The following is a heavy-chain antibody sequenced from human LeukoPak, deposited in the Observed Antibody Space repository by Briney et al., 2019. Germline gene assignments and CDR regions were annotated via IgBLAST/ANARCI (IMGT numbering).Heavy chain of an antibody. CDR1: GYSISSGYY. Sequence: LETLSLTCTVSGYSISSGYYWGWIRQPPGKGLEWIGSIYHSGSTYYNPSLKSRVTISVDTSKDQFFLKVSSVTAADTAVYYCARAYSAYDSFDYWGQGTLVTVSS. V-gene: IGHV4-38-2*02. D-gene: IGHD5-12*01. CDR3: ARAYSAYDSFDY. CDR2: IYHSGST. J-gene: IGHJ4*02.